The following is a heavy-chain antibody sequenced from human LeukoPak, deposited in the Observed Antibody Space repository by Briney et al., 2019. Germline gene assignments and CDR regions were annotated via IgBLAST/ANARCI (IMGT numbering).Heavy chain of an antibody. CDR3: ASGNWFDP. CDR2: INVGNDNK. Sequence: ASVKVSCKASGYIFSTYKIHWVRQAPGQRLEWMGWINVGNDNKIYSQKFQDRFTITKDTPASTVYMELSSLRSEDTAVYYCASGNWFDPWGQGTLVTVSS. J-gene: IGHJ5*02. CDR1: GYIFSTYK. V-gene: IGHV1-3*01.